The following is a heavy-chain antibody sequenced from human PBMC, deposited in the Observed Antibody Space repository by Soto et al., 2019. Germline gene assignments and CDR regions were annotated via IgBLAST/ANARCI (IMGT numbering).Heavy chain of an antibody. J-gene: IGHJ4*02. CDR2: IKSKTDGGTT. D-gene: IGHD3-9*01. CDR1: GFTFSNAW. CDR3: TTAEGAVLRYFDWLSPVY. V-gene: IGHV3-15*07. Sequence: PGGSLRLSCAASGFTFSNAWMNWVRQAPGKGLEWVGRIKSKTDGGTTDYAAPVKGRFTISRDDSKNTLYLQMNSLKTEDTAVYYCTTAEGAVLRYFDWLSPVYWGQGTLVTVSS.